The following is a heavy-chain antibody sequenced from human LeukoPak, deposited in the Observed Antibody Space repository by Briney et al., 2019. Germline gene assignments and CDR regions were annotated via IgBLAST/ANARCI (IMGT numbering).Heavy chain of an antibody. Sequence: SETLSLTCTVSGDSMRSGDYSWSWIRQPPGKGLEWIGNIYHSGSTYYNPSLKSRVTISVDTSKNQFSLKLSSVTAADTAVYYCARRGSYGRDAFDIWGQGTMVTVSS. J-gene: IGHJ3*02. CDR2: IYHSGST. V-gene: IGHV4-30-2*02. CDR1: GDSMRSGDYS. CDR3: ARRGSYGRDAFDI. D-gene: IGHD3-16*01.